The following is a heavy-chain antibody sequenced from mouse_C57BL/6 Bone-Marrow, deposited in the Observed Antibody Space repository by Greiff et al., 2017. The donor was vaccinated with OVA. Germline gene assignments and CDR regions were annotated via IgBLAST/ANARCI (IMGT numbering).Heavy chain of an antibody. CDR2: IHPNSGST. CDR3: ARDYYGSRYFEV. Sequence: QVQLQQPGAELVKPGASVKLSCKASGYTFTSYWMHWVKQRPGQGLEWIGMIHPNSGSTNYNEKFKSKATLTVDKSSSTAYMQLSSLTSEDSAVYYCARDYYGSRYFEVWGTGTTVTVSS. D-gene: IGHD1-1*01. J-gene: IGHJ1*03. V-gene: IGHV1-64*01. CDR1: GYTFTSYW.